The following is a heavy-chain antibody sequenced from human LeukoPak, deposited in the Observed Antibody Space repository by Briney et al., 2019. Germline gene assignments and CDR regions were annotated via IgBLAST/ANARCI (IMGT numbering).Heavy chain of an antibody. CDR2: ISSSSSYI. Sequence: PGGSLRLSCAASGFIFSSYSMNWVRQAPGKGLEWVSSISSSSSYIYYADSVKGRFTISRDNAKNSLYLQMNSLRAEDTAVYYCARYSGSYKYYFDYWGQGTLVTVSS. D-gene: IGHD1-26*01. J-gene: IGHJ4*02. V-gene: IGHV3-21*01. CDR3: ARYSGSYKYYFDY. CDR1: GFIFSSYS.